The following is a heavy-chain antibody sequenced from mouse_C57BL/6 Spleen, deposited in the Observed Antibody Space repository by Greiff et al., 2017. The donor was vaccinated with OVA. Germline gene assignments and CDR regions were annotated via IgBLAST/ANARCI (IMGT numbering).Heavy chain of an antibody. CDR1: GYVFSSYW. CDR3: AREGTGCCDY. J-gene: IGHJ2*01. CDR2: LYPGDGDT. V-gene: IGHV1-80*01. Sequence: QVQLQQSGAELVKPGASVKISCKASGYVFSSYWMNWVKQRPGKGLEWIGQLYPGDGDTNYNGKFKGKATLTADKSSSTAYLQLSSLTSEDSAVYFCAREGTGCCDYWGQGTTLTVSS. D-gene: IGHD4-1*01.